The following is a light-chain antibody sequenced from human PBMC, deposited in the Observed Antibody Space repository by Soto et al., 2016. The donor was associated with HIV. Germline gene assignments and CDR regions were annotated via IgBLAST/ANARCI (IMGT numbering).Light chain of an antibody. CDR2: DAS. Sequence: DIQMTQSPSSLSASIGDRVTITCRASQSISSYLNWYQQKPGKAPNLLIHDASSLQSGVPSRFSGSGSGTDFTLTISSLQPEDFGTYYCQQSYTIPFTFGGGTKVEIK. CDR3: QQSYTIPFT. CDR1: QSISSY. V-gene: IGKV1-39*01. J-gene: IGKJ4*01.